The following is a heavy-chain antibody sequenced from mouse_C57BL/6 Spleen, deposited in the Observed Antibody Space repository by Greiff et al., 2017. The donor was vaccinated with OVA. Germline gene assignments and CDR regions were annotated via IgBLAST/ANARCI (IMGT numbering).Heavy chain of an antibody. Sequence: VQLQQSGAELVRPGASVTLSCKASGYTFTDYEMHWVKQTPVHGLEWIGAIDPETGGTAYNQKFKGKAILTADKSSSTAYMELRSLTSEDSAVYYGTRPLFTTVVAGGYWGQGTTLTVSS. CDR2: IDPETGGT. CDR3: TRPLFTTVVAGGY. D-gene: IGHD1-1*01. CDR1: GYTFTDYE. V-gene: IGHV1-15*01. J-gene: IGHJ2*01.